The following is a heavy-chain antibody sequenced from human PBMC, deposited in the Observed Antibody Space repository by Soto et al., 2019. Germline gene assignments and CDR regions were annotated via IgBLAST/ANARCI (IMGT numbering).Heavy chain of an antibody. Sequence: SETLSLTCAVYGGSFSGYYWSWIRQPPGKGLEWIGEINHSGSTNYNPSLKSRGTISVDTSKNQFSLKLSSVTAADTAVYYCARVNRSGYSSGWYTSTRAAFDYWGQGTLVTVSS. CDR1: GGSFSGYY. J-gene: IGHJ4*02. V-gene: IGHV4-34*01. CDR2: INHSGST. CDR3: ARVNRSGYSSGWYTSTRAAFDY. D-gene: IGHD6-19*01.